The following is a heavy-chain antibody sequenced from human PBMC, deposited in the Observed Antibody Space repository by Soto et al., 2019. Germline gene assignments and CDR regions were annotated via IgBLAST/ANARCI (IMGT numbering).Heavy chain of an antibody. D-gene: IGHD3-22*01. CDR1: GGSISSSSYY. J-gene: IGHJ4*02. CDR2: IYYSGST. Sequence: SETLSLTCTVSGGSISSSSYYWGWIRQPPGKGLAWLGSIYYSGSTYYNPSLKSRVNISVDTSKNQFSLKLSSVTAADTAVYYCARHAYYYDSWGQGTLLTVSS. V-gene: IGHV4-39*01. CDR3: ARHAYYYDS.